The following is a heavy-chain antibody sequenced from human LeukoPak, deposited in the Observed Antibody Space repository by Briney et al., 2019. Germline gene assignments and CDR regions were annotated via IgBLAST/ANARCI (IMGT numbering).Heavy chain of an antibody. D-gene: IGHD3-10*01. CDR3: ARMSPNYGSGYNWFDP. Sequence: GGSLRLSCAASGFTFSSYGIHWVRQAPGKGLEWVALISYDGGDKYYVDSVKGRFTISRDNSKKTLYLQMNSLRSDDTAVYYCARMSPNYGSGYNWFDPWGEGTLVTVSS. CDR1: GFTFSSYG. V-gene: IGHV3-30*03. CDR2: ISYDGGDK. J-gene: IGHJ5*02.